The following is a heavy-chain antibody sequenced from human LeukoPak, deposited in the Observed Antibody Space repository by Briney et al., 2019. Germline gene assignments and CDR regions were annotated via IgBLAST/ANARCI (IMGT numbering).Heavy chain of an antibody. Sequence: ASETLSLTCTVSGGSISSSSYYWGWIRQPPGKGLEWIGSIYYSGSTYYNPSLKSRVTISVDTSKNQFSLKLSSVTAADTAVYYCARQSWFGEFVDWGQGTLVTVSS. CDR2: IYYSGST. CDR3: ARQSWFGEFVD. J-gene: IGHJ4*02. D-gene: IGHD3-10*01. V-gene: IGHV4-39*01. CDR1: GGSISSSSYY.